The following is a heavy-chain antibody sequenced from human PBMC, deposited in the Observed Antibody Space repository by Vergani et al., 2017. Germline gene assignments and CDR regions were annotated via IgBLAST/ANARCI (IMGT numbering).Heavy chain of an antibody. CDR1: GYTSTSYD. J-gene: IGHJ2*01. D-gene: IGHD2-21*02. CDR3: ARDCPGGGGDCSAGWYFDL. V-gene: IGHV1-8*01. CDR2: MNPNSGNT. Sequence: QVQLVQSGAEVKKPGASVKVSCKASGYTSTSYDINWVRQATGQGLEWMGWMNPNSGNTGYAQKFQGRVTMTRNTSISTAYMELRSLRSEDTAVYYCARDCPGGGGDCSAGWYFDLWGRGTLVTVSS.